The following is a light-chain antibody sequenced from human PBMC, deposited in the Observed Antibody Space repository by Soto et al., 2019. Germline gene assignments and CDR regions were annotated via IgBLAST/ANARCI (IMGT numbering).Light chain of an antibody. V-gene: IGKV1-5*03. CDR1: QSISNS. CDR2: KAS. CDR3: RQYVSYPVT. J-gene: IGKJ4*01. Sequence: DIQMTQSPSTLSASLGDRVTITCRASQSISNSLAWYQQRPGKAPNLLIYKASSLESGVPSRFSGRGSGTEFTLTIISLQPDDVATYYCRQYVSYPVTFGGGTKVEMK.